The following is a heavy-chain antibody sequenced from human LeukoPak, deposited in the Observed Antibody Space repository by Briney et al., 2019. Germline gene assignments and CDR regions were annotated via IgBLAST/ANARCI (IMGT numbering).Heavy chain of an antibody. D-gene: IGHD3-3*01. CDR2: ICHSGSN. J-gene: IGHJ4*02. CDR3: ARRGVTIFGEVIKQRRYYFDS. Sequence: PSETLSLTCAVSGGSISSTNWWSWVRQHPGEGLEWIGEICHSGSNNDNPSLKSRVTISVDKSKHQFSLKLSSMTAADTAVYYCARRGVTIFGEVIKQRRYYFDSWGQGALVTVSS. V-gene: IGHV4-4*02. CDR1: GGSISSTNW.